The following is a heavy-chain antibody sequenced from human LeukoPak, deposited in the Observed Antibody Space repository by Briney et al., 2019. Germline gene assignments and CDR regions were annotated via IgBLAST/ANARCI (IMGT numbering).Heavy chain of an antibody. Sequence: SETLSLTCTVSGYSVSSGSYYWSWIRQPPGKGLEWLGYIYYSGSTSYNPSLNSRVTISLDTSKNQFSLKLSSVTAADTAIYYCARDTTNVYYYDTSGYDHWGQGTLVTVSS. J-gene: IGHJ4*02. CDR3: ARDTTNVYYYDTSGYDH. CDR1: GYSVSSGSYY. V-gene: IGHV4-61*01. D-gene: IGHD3-22*01. CDR2: IYYSGST.